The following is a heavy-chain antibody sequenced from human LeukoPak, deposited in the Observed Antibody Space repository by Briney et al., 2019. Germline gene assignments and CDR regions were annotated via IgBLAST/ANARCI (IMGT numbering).Heavy chain of an antibody. CDR3: ATINYYYYYMDV. V-gene: IGHV1-2*02. J-gene: IGHJ6*03. CDR1: GYTFTGYY. CDR2: INPNSGGT. Sequence: ASVTVSCKASGYTFTGYYMHWVRQAPGQGLEWMGWINPNSGGTNYAQKFQGRVTMTRDTSISTAYMELSRLRSDDTAVYYCATINYYYYYMDVWGKGTTVTVSS.